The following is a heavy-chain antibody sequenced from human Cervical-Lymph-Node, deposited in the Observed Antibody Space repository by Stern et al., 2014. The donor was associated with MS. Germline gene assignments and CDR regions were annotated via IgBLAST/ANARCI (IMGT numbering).Heavy chain of an antibody. CDR1: GDSISGSTDW. J-gene: IGHJ2*01. V-gene: IGHV4-4*02. Sequence: QVQLQESGPGLVRPSGTLSLTCGVSGDSISGSTDWWSWVRQPPGKGLEWIGEVHHRGAPNSKPSLKGRVPLSDTTANNQFSLNLTPVTAADTAVYYCARVKWYFDLWGRGTLVTVSS. D-gene: IGHD2-21*01. CDR3: ARVKWYFDL. CDR2: VHHRGAP.